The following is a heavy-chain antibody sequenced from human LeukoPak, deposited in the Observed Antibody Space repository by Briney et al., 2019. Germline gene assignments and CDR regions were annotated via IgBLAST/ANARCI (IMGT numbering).Heavy chain of an antibody. V-gene: IGHV3-7*01. CDR2: IKQDGSEK. Sequence: GGSLRLSFAASGFTFSSYWMSWVRQAPGKGLEWVANIKQDGSEKYYVDCVKGRFTISRDNAKNSLYLQMNSLRAEDTAVYYCARVVRAGYYFDYWGQGTLVTVSS. CDR3: ARVVRAGYYFDY. D-gene: IGHD6-6*01. J-gene: IGHJ4*02. CDR1: GFTFSSYW.